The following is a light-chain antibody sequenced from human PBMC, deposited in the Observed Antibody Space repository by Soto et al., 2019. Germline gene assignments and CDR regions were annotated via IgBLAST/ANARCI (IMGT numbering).Light chain of an antibody. V-gene: IGKV1-5*03. J-gene: IGKJ1*01. Sequence: DIQMTQSPSTLSASVRDRVTITCRASQTICSWLAWFQQRPGRAPKFLIYKASTLESGVPLRFSGSGSGTEFTLTINSLQSDDFATYYCQQYDSYSWTFGQGTKVEVK. CDR1: QTICSW. CDR3: QQYDSYSWT. CDR2: KAS.